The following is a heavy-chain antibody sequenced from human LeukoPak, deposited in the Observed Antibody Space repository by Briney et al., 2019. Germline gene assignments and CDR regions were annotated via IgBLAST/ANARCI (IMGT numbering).Heavy chain of an antibody. CDR1: GFTFNNAW. CDR3: TTDHGLPYTSSHFHI. D-gene: IGHD6-13*01. V-gene: IGHV3-15*01. J-gene: IGHJ3*02. Sequence: GGSLRLSCAASGFTFNNAWMTWVRQAPGKGLEWVGRIKSETDGGTTDYAAPVKGRFSISRDDSKNTLYLQMNTLKTEDTAAYYCTTDHGLPYTSSHFHIWGQGTMVTVSS. CDR2: IKSETDGGTT.